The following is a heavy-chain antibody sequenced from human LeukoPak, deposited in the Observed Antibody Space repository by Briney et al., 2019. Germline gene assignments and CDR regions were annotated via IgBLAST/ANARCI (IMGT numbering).Heavy chain of an antibody. CDR1: GGSISSYY. Sequence: PSETLSLTCTVSGGSISSYYWSWIRQPPGKGLEWIGYIYYSGSTNYNPSLKSRVTISVDSSKNQFSLKLSSVTAADTAVYYCARRGNTRASSDFDYWGQGTLVTVSS. CDR3: ARRGNTRASSDFDY. CDR2: IYYSGST. V-gene: IGHV4-59*08. D-gene: IGHD6-6*01. J-gene: IGHJ4*02.